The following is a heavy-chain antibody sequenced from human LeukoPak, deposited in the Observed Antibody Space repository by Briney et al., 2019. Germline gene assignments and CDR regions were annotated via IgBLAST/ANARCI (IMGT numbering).Heavy chain of an antibody. CDR3: ASEPYDSSAIYFDY. CDR1: GYSFTSYN. V-gene: IGHV1-46*01. D-gene: IGHD3-22*01. CDR2: INPSGSST. Sequence: GASVKISCKTSGYSFTSYNLHWVRQAPGQGLEWMGIINPSGSSTRYAQKFQGRVTMTRDTSTGTVYMELSSLRSEDTAVYYCASEPYDSSAIYFDYWGQGTLVTVSS. J-gene: IGHJ4*02.